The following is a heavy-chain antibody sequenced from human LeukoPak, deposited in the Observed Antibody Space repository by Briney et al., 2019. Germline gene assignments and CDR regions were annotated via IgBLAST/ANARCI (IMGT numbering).Heavy chain of an antibody. J-gene: IGHJ5*02. CDR1: GFTFSSYA. Sequence: PGGSLRLSCAASGFTFSSYAMSWVRQAPGKGLEWVSAISGSGGSTYYADSVKGRFTISRDNSKNTLYLQMNSLRAEDTAVYYCAKSPSMIVVVIKFDPWGQGTQVTVSS. D-gene: IGHD3-22*01. V-gene: IGHV3-23*01. CDR3: AKSPSMIVVVIKFDP. CDR2: ISGSGGST.